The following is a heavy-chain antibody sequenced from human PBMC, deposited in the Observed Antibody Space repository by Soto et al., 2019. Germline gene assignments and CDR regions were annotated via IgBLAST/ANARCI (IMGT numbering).Heavy chain of an antibody. D-gene: IGHD5-12*01. CDR1: GGTFRNYP. CDR2: LIPVVGIP. Sequence: QVQLVQSGAEVKRPGSSVKVSCKASGGTFRNYPFSWVRQAPGQGLEWMGGLIPVVGIPNYAQKFQGRDTITADESTSTVYMDMTSLRSDDTAVYYCARVLEFRDGYISHFDYWGQGTLVTVSS. V-gene: IGHV1-69*01. J-gene: IGHJ4*02. CDR3: ARVLEFRDGYISHFDY.